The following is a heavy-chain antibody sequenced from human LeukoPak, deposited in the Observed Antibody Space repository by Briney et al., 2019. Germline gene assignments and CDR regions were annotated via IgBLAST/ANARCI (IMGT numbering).Heavy chain of an antibody. CDR3: ARDRDTAMVIAVRSRRAFDI. Sequence: PSETLSLTCAVYGGSFSGYYWSWIRQPPGKGLEWIGEINHSGSTNYNPSLKSRVTIPVDTSKNQFPLKLSSVTAADTAVYYCARDRDTAMVIAVRSRRAFDIWGQGTMVTVSS. V-gene: IGHV4-34*01. CDR2: INHSGST. D-gene: IGHD5-18*01. CDR1: GGSFSGYY. J-gene: IGHJ3*02.